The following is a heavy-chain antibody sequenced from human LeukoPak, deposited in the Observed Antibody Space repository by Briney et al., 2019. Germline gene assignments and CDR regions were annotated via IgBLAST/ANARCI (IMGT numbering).Heavy chain of an antibody. Sequence: ASVKVSCRASGYTFTGYYMHWVRQAPGQGLEWMGWINPNSGGTNYAQKFQDRVTMTRDTSISTAYMELSRLRSDDTAVYYCAGGKTRPTTTTYYYYMDVWGKGTTVTVSS. D-gene: IGHD1-7*01. CDR1: GYTFTGYY. CDR3: AGGKTRPTTTTYYYYMDV. V-gene: IGHV1-2*02. J-gene: IGHJ6*03. CDR2: INPNSGGT.